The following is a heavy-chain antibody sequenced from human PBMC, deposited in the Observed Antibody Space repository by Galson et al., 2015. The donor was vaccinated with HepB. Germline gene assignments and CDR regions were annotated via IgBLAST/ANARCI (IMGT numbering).Heavy chain of an antibody. CDR1: GFTFSSYD. CDR3: AREKGRSSSSGADYYYYYGMDV. Sequence: LRLSCAASGFTFSSYDMHWVRQATGKGLEWVSAIGTAGDTYYPGSVKGRFTISRENAKNSLYLQMNSLRAGDTAVYYCAREKGRSSSSGADYYYYYGMDVWGQGTTVTVSS. CDR2: IGTAGDT. J-gene: IGHJ6*02. D-gene: IGHD6-6*01. V-gene: IGHV3-13*04.